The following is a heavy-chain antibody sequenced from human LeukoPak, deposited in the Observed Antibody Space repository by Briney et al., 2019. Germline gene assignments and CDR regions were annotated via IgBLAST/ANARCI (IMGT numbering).Heavy chain of an antibody. J-gene: IGHJ4*02. Sequence: GRSLRLSCAASGFTFSDYGMHWVRQAPGKGLEWVAVISYDGSNKYYADSVKGRFTISRDNSKNTLYLQMNSLRAEDTAVYYCAKGSRIGMATTHFDYWGQGTLVTVSS. CDR1: GFTFSDYG. CDR2: ISYDGSNK. V-gene: IGHV3-30*18. CDR3: AKGSRIGMATTHFDY. D-gene: IGHD5-24*01.